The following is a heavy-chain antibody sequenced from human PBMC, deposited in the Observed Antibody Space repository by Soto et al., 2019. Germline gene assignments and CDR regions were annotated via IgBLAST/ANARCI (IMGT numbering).Heavy chain of an antibody. J-gene: IGHJ4*02. CDR3: ARDTYDDY. CDR1: GVTVSNNY. V-gene: IGHV3-66*01. CDR2: IYSGGRT. D-gene: IGHD3-3*01. Sequence: EVQLVESGGGLVQPGGSLSLSYAASGVTVSNNYMSWVRQAPGKGLEWVSVIYSGGRTYYADSVKGRFIISRDSSKNTLYLQMNSLRAEDTAVYYCARDTYDDYRGQGTLVTVSS.